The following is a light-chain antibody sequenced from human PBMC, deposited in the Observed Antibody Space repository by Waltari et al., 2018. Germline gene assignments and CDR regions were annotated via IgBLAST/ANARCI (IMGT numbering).Light chain of an antibody. J-gene: IGLJ3*02. CDR3: ALYMGSGIWV. CDR1: SGSLSTTSS. CDR2: KAN. Sequence: QTVVTQEPPLSVPPGGTVTPTCALSSGSLSTTSSATWYQQTPGQAPRTLVYKANARSSGVPDRFSGSILGNTAALTITGAQADDESDYYCALYMGSGIWVFGGGTRLTVL. V-gene: IGLV8-61*01.